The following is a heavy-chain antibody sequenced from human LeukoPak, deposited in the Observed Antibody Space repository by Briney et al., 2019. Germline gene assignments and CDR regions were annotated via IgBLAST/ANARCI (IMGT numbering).Heavy chain of an antibody. CDR1: GFTFSSYR. V-gene: IGHV3-48*01. D-gene: IGHD1-26*01. J-gene: IGHJ4*02. CDR2: ISSSSSTI. Sequence: PGGSLRLSCAASGFTFSSYRMNWVRPAPGKGLEWVSYISSSSSTIYYADSVKGRFTISRDNAKNSLYLQMNSLRAEDTAVYYCARASLYSGSQNFDYWGQGTLVTVSS. CDR3: ARASLYSGSQNFDY.